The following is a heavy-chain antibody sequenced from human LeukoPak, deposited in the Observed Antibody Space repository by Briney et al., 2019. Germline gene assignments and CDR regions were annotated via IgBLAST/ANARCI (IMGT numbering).Heavy chain of an antibody. CDR1: GFTFSSYG. D-gene: IGHD2-2*01. V-gene: IGHV3-30*02. CDR2: IRYDGSNK. Sequence: GSLRLSCAASGFTFSSYGMHWVRQAPGKGLEWVAFIRYDGSNKYYADSVKGRFTISRDNSKNTLYLQMNSPRAEDTAVYYCAKTMGLVVPAFDYWGQGTLVTVSS. CDR3: AKTMGLVVPAFDY. J-gene: IGHJ4*02.